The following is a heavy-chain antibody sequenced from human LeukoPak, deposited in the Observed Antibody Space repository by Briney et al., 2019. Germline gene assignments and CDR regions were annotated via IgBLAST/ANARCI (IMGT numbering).Heavy chain of an antibody. D-gene: IGHD3-22*01. CDR3: ARDLGYYGRSGYYYAYY. V-gene: IGHV4-59*01. Sequence: PSETLSLTCTVSGGSISSYYWSWIRQPPGKGLEWIGYIYYSGSTNYNPSLKSRVTISVDTSKNQFSLKLSSVTAADTAVYYCARDLGYYGRSGYYYAYYWGQGTLVTVSS. J-gene: IGHJ4*02. CDR2: IYYSGST. CDR1: GGSISSYY.